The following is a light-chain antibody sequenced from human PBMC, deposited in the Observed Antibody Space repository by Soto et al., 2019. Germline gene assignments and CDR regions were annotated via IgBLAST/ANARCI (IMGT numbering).Light chain of an antibody. J-gene: IGLJ2*01. CDR1: SSAVGGYNY. V-gene: IGLV2-11*01. CDR2: DVS. CDR3: CSYAGSYTFERV. Sequence: QSALTQPRSVSGSPGQSVTISCTGTSSAVGGYNYVSWYQQHPGKAPKLMIYDVSKRPSGVPDRFSGSKSGNTASLTISGLQAEDEADYYCCSYAGSYTFERVFGGGTKLTVL.